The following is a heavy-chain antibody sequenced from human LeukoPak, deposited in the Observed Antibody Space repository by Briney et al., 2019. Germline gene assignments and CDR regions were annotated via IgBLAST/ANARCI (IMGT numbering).Heavy chain of an antibody. J-gene: IGHJ6*02. CDR1: GGSISCGGYS. Sequence: SETLSLTCAVSGGSISCGGYSWSWIRQPPGKGLEWIGYIYHSGSTYYNPSLKSRVTISVDRSKNQFSLKLSSVTAADTAVYYCARWTTVARYGMDVWGQGTTVTVSS. V-gene: IGHV4-30-2*01. D-gene: IGHD4-23*01. CDR3: ARWTTVARYGMDV. CDR2: IYHSGST.